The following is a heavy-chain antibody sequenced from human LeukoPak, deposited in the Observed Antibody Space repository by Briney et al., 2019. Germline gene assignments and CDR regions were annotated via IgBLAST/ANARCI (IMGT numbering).Heavy chain of an antibody. J-gene: IGHJ6*02. Sequence: GGSLRLSCAVSGFTFSDYYMSWIRQAPGKGLEWVSYISSSSSYIYYADSVKGRFTISRDNAKNSLYLQMNSLRAGDTAVYYCARDDLRDGGSYYYYYGMDVWGQGTTVTVSS. V-gene: IGHV3-11*06. CDR1: GFTFSDYY. CDR3: ARDDLRDGGSYYYYYGMDV. CDR2: ISSSSSYI. D-gene: IGHD3-16*01.